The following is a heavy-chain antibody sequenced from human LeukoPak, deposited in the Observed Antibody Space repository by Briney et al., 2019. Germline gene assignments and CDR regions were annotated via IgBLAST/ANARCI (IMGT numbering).Heavy chain of an antibody. J-gene: IGHJ4*02. CDR2: IYYSGST. V-gene: IGHV4-59*01. D-gene: IGHD3-10*01. CDR3: ASYYGSGTFDY. CDR1: GGSIGSYY. Sequence: PSETLSLTCTVSGGSIGSYYWSWIRQPPGKGLEWIGYIYYSGSTNYNPSLKSRVTISVDTSKNQFSLKLSSVTAADTAVYYCASYYGSGTFDYWGQGTLVTVSS.